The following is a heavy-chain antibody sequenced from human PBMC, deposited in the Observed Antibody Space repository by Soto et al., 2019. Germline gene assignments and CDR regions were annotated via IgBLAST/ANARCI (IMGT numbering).Heavy chain of an antibody. J-gene: IGHJ4*02. D-gene: IGHD2-15*01. Sequence: SETLSLTCRVCGVRRTYGGYSWSCIRQSPEKGLEGLGYIGHLEATYYSTSFKSRLSLSIDRTRNQLSLRLSSMTAADKAVYYCARGGGYDSFDFWGQGIQVTVYS. CDR3: ARGGGYDSFDF. CDR2: IGHLEAT. V-gene: IGHV4-30-2*06. CDR1: GVRRTYGGYS.